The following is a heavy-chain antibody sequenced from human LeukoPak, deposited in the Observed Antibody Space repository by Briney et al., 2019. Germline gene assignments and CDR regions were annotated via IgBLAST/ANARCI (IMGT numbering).Heavy chain of an antibody. CDR3: AKDALSAVTTFDY. Sequence: GGSLTLSCAASGFTFTNCSMRWVRQPPGKGLEWVSAISASGGSTYYADYVQGRFSISRDNSKNTVSLQMNSLRGEDTAVYYCAKDALSAVTTFDYWGQGTLVTVSS. D-gene: IGHD4-17*01. V-gene: IGHV3-23*01. CDR2: ISASGGST. CDR1: GFTFTNCS. J-gene: IGHJ4*02.